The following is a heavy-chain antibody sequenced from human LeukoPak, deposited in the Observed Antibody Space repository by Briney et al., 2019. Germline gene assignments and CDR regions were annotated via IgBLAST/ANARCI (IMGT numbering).Heavy chain of an antibody. Sequence: GGSLRLSCAASGFTFDDYGMSWVRHAPGKGLEWVSGINWNGGSTGYADSVKGRFTISRDNATNSLYLQMNSLRAEDTALYYCARTYYYDCSGYAWGQGTLVTVSS. J-gene: IGHJ4*02. CDR3: ARTYYYDCSGYA. V-gene: IGHV3-20*04. CDR2: INWNGGST. CDR1: GFTFDDYG. D-gene: IGHD3-22*01.